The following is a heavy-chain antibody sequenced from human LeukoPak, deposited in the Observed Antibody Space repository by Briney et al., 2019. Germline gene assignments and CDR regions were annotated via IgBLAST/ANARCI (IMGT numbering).Heavy chain of an antibody. CDR1: GFTFTSYW. CDR3: ARAGTVTTPYNWFDP. Sequence: GSLRLSCAASGFTFTSYWMSWVRQAPGKGLEWIGEINHSGSANYNPSLKSRVTISVDTSKNQFSLKVSSVTAADTAVYYCARAGTVTTPYNWFDPWGQGTLVTVSS. J-gene: IGHJ5*02. CDR2: INHSGSA. D-gene: IGHD4-17*01. V-gene: IGHV4-34*01.